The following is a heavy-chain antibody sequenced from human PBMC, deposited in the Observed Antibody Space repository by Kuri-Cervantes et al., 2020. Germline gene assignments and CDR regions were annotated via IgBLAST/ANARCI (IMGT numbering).Heavy chain of an antibody. D-gene: IGHD3-16*02. CDR2: INHSGST. J-gene: IGHJ4*02. V-gene: IGHV4-34*01. Sequence: SQTLSLTCAVYGGSFSGYYWSWIRQPPGKGLEWIGEINHSGSTNYNPSLKSRVTISVDTSKNQFSLKLSSVTAADTAVYYCARDYVWGSYRLIDYWGQGTLVTVSS. CDR1: GGSFSGYY. CDR3: ARDYVWGSYRLIDY.